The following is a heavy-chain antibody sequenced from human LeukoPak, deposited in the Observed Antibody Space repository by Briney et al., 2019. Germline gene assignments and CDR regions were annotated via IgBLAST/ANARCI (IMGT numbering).Heavy chain of an antibody. V-gene: IGHV1-2*02. J-gene: IGHJ4*02. CDR1: GYTFTGYY. CDR2: INPESGGT. D-gene: IGHD1-26*01. CDR3: ARLPVIVGAWSPIDY. Sequence: ASVKVSFKASGYTFTGYYMHWVRQAPGQGLEWMGWINPESGGTNYAQKFQGRVTMTSDTSISTAYMELTSLRSDDTAVYYCARLPVIVGAWSPIDYWGQGTRVTVSS.